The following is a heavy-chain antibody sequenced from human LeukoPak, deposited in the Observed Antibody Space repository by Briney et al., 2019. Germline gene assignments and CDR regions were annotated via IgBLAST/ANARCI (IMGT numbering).Heavy chain of an antibody. Sequence: PGASVKVSCKASGYTFSSHHINWVRQATGQGLEWMGWMNPSSGNTGYAQKFQGRVTMPRNTSISTAYMELSSLRSDDTAVYYCARLGVAGDFDYWGQGTLVTVSS. CDR1: GYTFSSHH. D-gene: IGHD6-19*01. J-gene: IGHJ4*02. CDR2: MNPSSGNT. V-gene: IGHV1-8*01. CDR3: ARLGVAGDFDY.